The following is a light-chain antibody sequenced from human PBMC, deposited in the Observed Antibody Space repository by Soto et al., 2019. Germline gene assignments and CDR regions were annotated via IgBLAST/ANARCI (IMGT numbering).Light chain of an antibody. J-gene: IGKJ2*01. CDR2: GAS. CDR3: QQYGGSPLYT. V-gene: IGKV3-20*01. CDR1: QSVSNNY. Sequence: EVVLTQSPGTLSLSPGERATLSCRASQSVSNNYLSWYQQKPGQAPRLLIYGASSRATGIPDRFSGSGSGTDVTLIISRLEPEYFAVYYCQQYGGSPLYTFGQVTKLEIK.